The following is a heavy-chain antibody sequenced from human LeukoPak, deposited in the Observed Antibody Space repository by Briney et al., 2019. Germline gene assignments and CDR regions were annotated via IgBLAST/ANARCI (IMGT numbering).Heavy chain of an antibody. CDR2: IYYSGST. CDR3: ARDSATGYYYMDV. V-gene: IGHV4-61*01. J-gene: IGHJ6*03. Sequence: PSETLSLTCTVSGGSISSSSYYWGWIRQPPGKGLEWIGYIYYSGSTNYNPSLKSRVTISVDTSKNQFSLKLSSVTAADTAVYYCARDSATGYYYMDVWGKGTTVTTSS. D-gene: IGHD1-1*01. CDR1: GGSISSSSYY.